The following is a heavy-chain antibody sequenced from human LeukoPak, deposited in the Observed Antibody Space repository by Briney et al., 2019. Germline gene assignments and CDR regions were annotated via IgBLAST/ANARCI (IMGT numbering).Heavy chain of an antibody. Sequence: PSETLSLTCTVSGGSISSYYWSWIRQPPGKGLEWIGYIYYSGSTNYNPSLKSRVTISVDKSKNQFSLKLSSVTAADTAVYYCARFHYDHRFDYWGQGTLVTVSS. CDR2: IYYSGST. CDR1: GGSISSYY. J-gene: IGHJ4*02. CDR3: ARFHYDHRFDY. D-gene: IGHD3-22*01. V-gene: IGHV4-59*12.